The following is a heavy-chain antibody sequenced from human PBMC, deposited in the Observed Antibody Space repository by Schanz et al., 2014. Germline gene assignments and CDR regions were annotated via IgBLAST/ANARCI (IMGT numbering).Heavy chain of an antibody. CDR3: ARPPHDSSGYYPFDY. D-gene: IGHD3-22*01. J-gene: IGHJ4*02. V-gene: IGHV3-11*05. Sequence: QVQLVESGGGLVQPGGSLRLSCAASGFTFSDYYMSWIRQAPGKGLEWVSYVSSSSSYTHYADSVKGRFTISRDNAKNSLYLQMNSLRAEDTAVYYCARPPHDSSGYYPFDYWGQGTLXTVSS. CDR2: VSSSSSYT. CDR1: GFTFSDYY.